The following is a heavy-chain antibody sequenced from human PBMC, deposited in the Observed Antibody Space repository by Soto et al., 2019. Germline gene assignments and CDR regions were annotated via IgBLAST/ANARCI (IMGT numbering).Heavy chain of an antibody. CDR1: GGSISSGGYY. CDR2: IYYSGST. V-gene: IGHV4-31*03. CDR3: ASGGRHRYYYYYYMDV. J-gene: IGHJ6*03. Sequence: SETLSLTCTVSGGSISSGGYYWSWIRQHPGKGLEWIGYIYYSGSTYYNPSLKSRVTISVDTSKNQFSLKLSSVTAADTAVYYCASGGRHRYYYYYYMDVWGKGTTVTVSS. D-gene: IGHD6-25*01.